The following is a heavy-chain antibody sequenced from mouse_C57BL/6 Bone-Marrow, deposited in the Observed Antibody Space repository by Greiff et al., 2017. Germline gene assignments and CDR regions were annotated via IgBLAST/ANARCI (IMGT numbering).Heavy chain of an antibody. Sequence: VQLQQPGAELVKPGASVKMSCKASGYTFNSYWITWVKQRPGQGLEWIGDIYPGSGSTNYTEKFKSKATLTVDTSSSTAYMQLSSLTSKDSAVYFCARTYYSNYWHFDVWGTGTTVTVSS. J-gene: IGHJ1*03. D-gene: IGHD2-5*01. CDR2: IYPGSGST. V-gene: IGHV1-55*01. CDR3: ARTYYSNYWHFDV. CDR1: GYTFNSYW.